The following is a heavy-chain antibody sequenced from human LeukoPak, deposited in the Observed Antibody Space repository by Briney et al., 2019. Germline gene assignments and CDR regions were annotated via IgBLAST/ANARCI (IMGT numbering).Heavy chain of an antibody. Sequence: GGSLRLSCAASGFTFSSYGMHWVRQAPGKGLEWVAVISYDGSNKYYADPVKGRFTISRDNSKNTLYLQMNSLRAEDTAVYYCAKDRYDSSGGSTDVFDYWGQGTLVTVSS. J-gene: IGHJ4*02. CDR1: GFTFSSYG. D-gene: IGHD3-22*01. CDR2: ISYDGSNK. CDR3: AKDRYDSSGGSTDVFDY. V-gene: IGHV3-30*18.